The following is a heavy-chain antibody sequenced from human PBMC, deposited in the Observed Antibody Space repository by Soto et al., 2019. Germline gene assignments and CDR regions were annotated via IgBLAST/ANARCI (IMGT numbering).Heavy chain of an antibody. CDR3: ARDGGIAVAGTGVFDY. V-gene: IGHV1-69*05. CDR2: IIPIFGTA. Sequence: QVQLVQSGAEVKKPGSSVKVSCKASGGTFSSYAISWVRQAPGQGLEWMGGIIPIFGTANYAQKFQGRVTITXXEXTXXAYMELSSLRSEDAAVYYCARDGGIAVAGTGVFDYWGQGTLVTVSS. D-gene: IGHD6-19*01. CDR1: GGTFSSYA. J-gene: IGHJ4*02.